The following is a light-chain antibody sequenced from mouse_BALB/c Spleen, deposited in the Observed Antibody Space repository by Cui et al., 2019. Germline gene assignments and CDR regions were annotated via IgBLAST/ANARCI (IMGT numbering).Light chain of an antibody. CDR2: WAS. V-gene: IGKV8-19*01. CDR1: QSLLNSGNQKNY. CDR3: QNDYSYPFT. J-gene: IGKJ4*01. Sequence: DIVMTQSLSSLTVTAGEKVTMSCKSSQSLLNSGNQKNYLTWYQQKPGQPPKLLIYWASTRESGVPDRFTGSGSGTDFTLTISSVQAEDLAVYYCQNDYSYPFTFGSGTKLEIK.